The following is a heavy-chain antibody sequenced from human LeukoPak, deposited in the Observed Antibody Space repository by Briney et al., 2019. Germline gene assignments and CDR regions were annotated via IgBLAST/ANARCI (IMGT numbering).Heavy chain of an antibody. D-gene: IGHD5-24*01. V-gene: IGHV3-21*01. J-gene: IGHJ4*02. CDR2: ISSSSSYI. CDR3: ARVEMATPHFDY. CDR1: KFAFSSYA. Sequence: GGSLRLSCAASKFAFSSYAMSWVRQAPGKGLEWVSSISSSSSYIYYADSVKGRFTISRDNAKNSLYLQMNSLRAEDTAVYYCARVEMATPHFDYWGQGTLVTVSS.